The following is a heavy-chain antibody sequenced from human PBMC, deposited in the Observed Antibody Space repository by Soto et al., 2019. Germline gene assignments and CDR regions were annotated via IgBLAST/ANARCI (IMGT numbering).Heavy chain of an antibody. CDR3: VSESTVTDAFDI. J-gene: IGHJ3*02. Sequence: KTSETLSLTCTVSGGSISSYFWSWIRQPPGKGLEWIGYIYYSGSTNYNPSLKSRVTISVDTSKNQFSLKLSSVTAADTAVYYCVSESTVTDAFDIWGQGTMVTVSS. V-gene: IGHV4-59*01. D-gene: IGHD4-17*01. CDR1: GGSISSYF. CDR2: IYYSGST.